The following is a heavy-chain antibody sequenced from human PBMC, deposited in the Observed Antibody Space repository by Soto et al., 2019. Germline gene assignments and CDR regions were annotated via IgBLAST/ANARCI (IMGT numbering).Heavy chain of an antibody. CDR2: IYHSGTT. CDR3: ARVSFYYDTSGYAVAWFDP. D-gene: IGHD3-22*01. J-gene: IGHJ5*02. V-gene: IGHV4-61*01. Sequence: SETLSLTCSVSGDSVSSGLYYWSWIRQPPGKGLEWIGYIYHSGTTKYSPSLKSPVTISVDTSKNQFSLQMTLVTAADTAIYYCARVSFYYDTSGYAVAWFDPWGQGTLVTVSS. CDR1: GDSVSSGLYY.